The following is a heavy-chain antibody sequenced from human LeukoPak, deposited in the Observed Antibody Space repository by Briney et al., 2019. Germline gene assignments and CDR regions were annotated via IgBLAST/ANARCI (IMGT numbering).Heavy chain of an antibody. Sequence: GASVKVSCKASGYTFTGYYMHWVRQAPGQGLEWMGGIDPDSGGTNYAQKFQGRVTMTKDTSISTAYMELSRLRSDDTAVYYCARVYLLTRVRGVPPICWGEGTLVTVSS. V-gene: IGHV1-2*02. CDR3: ARVYLLTRVRGVPPIC. CDR1: GYTFTGYY. D-gene: IGHD3-10*01. J-gene: IGHJ4*02. CDR2: IDPDSGGT.